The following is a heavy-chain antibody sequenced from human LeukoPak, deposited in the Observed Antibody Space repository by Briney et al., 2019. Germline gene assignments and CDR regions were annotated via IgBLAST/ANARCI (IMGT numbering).Heavy chain of an antibody. CDR2: ISWNSGSI. Sequence: GRSLRLSCAASGFTFDDYAMHWVRQAPGKGLEWVSGISWNSGSIGYADSVKGRFTISRDNAKNSLYLQMNSLRAEDTALYYCAKDRGSDGLWFGIDYWGQGTLVTVSS. CDR1: GFTFDDYA. J-gene: IGHJ4*02. D-gene: IGHD3-10*01. CDR3: AKDRGSDGLWFGIDY. V-gene: IGHV3-9*01.